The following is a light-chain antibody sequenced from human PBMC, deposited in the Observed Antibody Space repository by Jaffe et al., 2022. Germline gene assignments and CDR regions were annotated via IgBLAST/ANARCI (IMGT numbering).Light chain of an antibody. CDR1: ALPKHY. CDR2: KDS. Sequence: SYDLTQPPSVSVSPGQTARITCSGDALPKHYTYWYQQKPGQAPVLVIYKDSLRPSGIPDRFSGSSSGTTGTLTITGVQAEDEADYYCQSADSSDTYVVFGGGTKLTVL. J-gene: IGLJ2*01. CDR3: QSADSSDTYVV. V-gene: IGLV3-25*03.